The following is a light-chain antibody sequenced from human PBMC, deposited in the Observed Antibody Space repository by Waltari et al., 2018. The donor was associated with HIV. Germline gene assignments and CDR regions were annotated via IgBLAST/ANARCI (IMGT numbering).Light chain of an antibody. Sequence: QSALTQPPSASGSPGQSVTISCTGTSSDVGAYNYVSWFQQHPGKAPKLMIYDVTKRPAGVPDRFSGSGSGNTASLTGSGLQAEDEADYYCASHAGSKDVFGGGTRLTVL. CDR1: SSDVGAYNY. V-gene: IGLV2-8*01. CDR3: ASHAGSKDV. J-gene: IGLJ2*01. CDR2: DVT.